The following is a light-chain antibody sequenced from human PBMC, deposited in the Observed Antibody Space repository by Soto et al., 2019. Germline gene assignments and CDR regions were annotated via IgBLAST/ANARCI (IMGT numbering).Light chain of an antibody. V-gene: IGKV3-15*01. J-gene: IGKJ1*01. CDR1: EYVNNN. Sequence: EIVMTQSPANLSVSPGERAMLSCRASEYVNNNLAWYQQKPGQAPRLLIFGASTRATDTPARFSGSGSGTEFTLTISSPQSADSAVYYCQQYKKWPPWTFGQGTKV. CDR3: QQYKKWPPWT. CDR2: GAS.